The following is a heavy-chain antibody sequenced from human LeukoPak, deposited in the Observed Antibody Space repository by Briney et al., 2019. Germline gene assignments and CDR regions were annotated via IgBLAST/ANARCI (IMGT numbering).Heavy chain of an antibody. CDR3: ARDIAAAGTDDAFDI. Sequence: GGSLRLSCAASGFTFSNYAMHWVRQAPGKGLEYVSAISSNGGSTYYANSVKGRFTISRDNSKNTLYLQMGSLRAEDMAVYYCARDIAAAGTDDAFDIWGQGTMVTVSS. V-gene: IGHV3-64*01. J-gene: IGHJ3*02. CDR1: GFTFSNYA. D-gene: IGHD6-13*01. CDR2: ISSNGGST.